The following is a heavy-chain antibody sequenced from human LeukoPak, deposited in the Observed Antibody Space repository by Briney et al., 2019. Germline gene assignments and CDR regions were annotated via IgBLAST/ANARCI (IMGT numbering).Heavy chain of an antibody. Sequence: PGGSLRLSCAASGFTFSNSWMSWVRQAPGQGLEWVSGIRNSDGMTYYADSVRGRFTISTDNSKNTLYLQMNSLRAEDTALYYCAKGLERESRLDSWGQGTLVTVSS. D-gene: IGHD1-1*01. J-gene: IGHJ4*02. CDR3: AKGLERESRLDS. CDR2: IRNSDGMT. V-gene: IGHV3-23*01. CDR1: GFTFSNSW.